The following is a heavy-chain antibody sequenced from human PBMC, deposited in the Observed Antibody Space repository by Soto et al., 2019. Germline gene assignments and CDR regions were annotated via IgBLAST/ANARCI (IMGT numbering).Heavy chain of an antibody. CDR1: GGTFSSYA. CDR3: ARVSREAGTPDQYYFDY. CDR2: IIPIFGTA. V-gene: IGHV1-69*12. D-gene: IGHD6-19*01. Sequence: QVQLVQSGAEVKKPGSSVKVSCKASGGTFSSYAISWVRQAPGQGLEWMVGIIPIFGTANYAQKFQGRVTITADESTSTAYMELSSLRSEDTAVYYCARVSREAGTPDQYYFDYWGQGTLVTVSS. J-gene: IGHJ4*02.